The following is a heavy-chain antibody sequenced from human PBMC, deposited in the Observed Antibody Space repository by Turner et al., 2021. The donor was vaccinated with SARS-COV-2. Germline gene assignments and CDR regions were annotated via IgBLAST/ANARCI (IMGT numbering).Heavy chain of an antibody. V-gene: IGHV3-53*01. CDR2: IYSGGST. J-gene: IGHJ6*02. CDR1: GFIVSSNY. CDR3: AGDLMEVGGMDV. D-gene: IGHD3-3*01. Sequence: EVQLVESGGGLIQPGGSLRLSCAASGFIVSSNYMSWVRQAPGKGLEWVSVIYSGGSTYYEDSVKGRFTISRDKSKNTLYLQMNSLRAEDTAVYYCAGDLMEVGGMDVWGQGTTVTVSS.